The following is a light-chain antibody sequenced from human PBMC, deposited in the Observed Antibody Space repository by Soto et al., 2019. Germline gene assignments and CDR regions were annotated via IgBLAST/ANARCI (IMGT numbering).Light chain of an antibody. Sequence: DIQVTQSPSSLSASVGDRVEITCRASQSITTYLNWYQQKPGKAPHLVVKSASTLQDGVPSRFSDSGSGTDFALTISSLQPEDLGTYYCQQSYSIPHTFGQGTKLEIK. CDR2: SAS. CDR3: QQSYSIPHT. V-gene: IGKV1-39*01. J-gene: IGKJ2*01. CDR1: QSITTY.